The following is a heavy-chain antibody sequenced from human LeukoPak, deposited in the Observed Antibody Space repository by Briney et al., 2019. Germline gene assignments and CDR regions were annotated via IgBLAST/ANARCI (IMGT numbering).Heavy chain of an antibody. D-gene: IGHD3-3*01. J-gene: IGHJ4*02. CDR2: IYNTGDYT. CDR3: AKSGARWSHFDS. Sequence: GGSLRLSCAVSGFPFSIYEMNWVRQAPGKGLELVADIYNTGDYTYYAHSVRGRFTISRDNSKNTLYLQMDSLRDEDTALYYCAKSGARWSHFDSWGQGALVTVSS. CDR1: GFPFSIYE. V-gene: IGHV3-23*05.